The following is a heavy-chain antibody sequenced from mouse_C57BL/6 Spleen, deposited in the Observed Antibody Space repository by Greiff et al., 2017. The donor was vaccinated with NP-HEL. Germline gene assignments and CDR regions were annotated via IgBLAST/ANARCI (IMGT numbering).Heavy chain of an antibody. CDR3: ARMATVVAHWYFDV. D-gene: IGHD1-1*01. CDR2: IWWDDDK. V-gene: IGHV8-8*01. Sequence: QVTLKESGPGILQPSQTLSLTCSFSGFSLSTFGMGVGWIRQPSGKGLEWLAHIWWDDDKYYNPALKSRLTISKDTSKNQVFLKIANVDTADTATYYCARMATVVAHWYFDVWGTGTTVTVSS. CDR1: GFSLSTFGMG. J-gene: IGHJ1*03.